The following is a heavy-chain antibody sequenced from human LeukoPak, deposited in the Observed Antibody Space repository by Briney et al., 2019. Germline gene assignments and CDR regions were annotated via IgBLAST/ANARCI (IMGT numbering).Heavy chain of an antibody. J-gene: IGHJ6*02. CDR3: ARGHYGMDV. CDR2: ISYDGSNK. CDR1: GFTFSSYV. V-gene: IGHV3-30-3*01. Sequence: GSLRLSCAASGFTFSSYVMHWVRQAPGMGLEWVAVISYDGSNKYYADSVKGRFTISRDNSKNTLYLQMNSLRAEDTAVYYCARGHYGMDVWGQGTTVTVSS.